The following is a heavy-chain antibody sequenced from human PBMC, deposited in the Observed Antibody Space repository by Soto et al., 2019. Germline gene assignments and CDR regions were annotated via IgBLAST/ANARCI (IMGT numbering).Heavy chain of an antibody. J-gene: IGHJ6*02. V-gene: IGHV3-21*01. Sequence: GGSLRLSCAASGFTFSSYSMNWVRPAPGKGLEWVSSISSSSSYIYYADSVKGRFTISRDNAKNSLYLQMNSLRAEDTAVYYCARDRPDSNYHYYGMDVWGQGTTVTVSS. CDR3: ARDRPDSNYHYYGMDV. CDR1: GFTFSSYS. CDR2: ISSSSSYI. D-gene: IGHD4-4*01.